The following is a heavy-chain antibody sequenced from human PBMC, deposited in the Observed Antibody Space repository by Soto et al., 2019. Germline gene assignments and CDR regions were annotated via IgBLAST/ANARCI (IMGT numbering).Heavy chain of an antibody. CDR3: AREGNLGRWLQPLDF. Sequence: SETLSLTCTVSGDYISAYSWSWVRQPPGKGLECIGNIHYNGNTKYNPSLKSRVSMSVDTSKNQFSLRLISVTAADTAKYFCAREGNLGRWLQPLDFWGQGTLVTVSS. CDR2: IHYNGNT. J-gene: IGHJ4*02. CDR1: GDYISAYS. V-gene: IGHV4-59*01. D-gene: IGHD5-12*01.